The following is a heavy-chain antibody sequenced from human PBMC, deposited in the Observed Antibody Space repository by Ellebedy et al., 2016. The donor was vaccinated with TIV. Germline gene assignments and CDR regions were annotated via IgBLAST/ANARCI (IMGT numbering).Heavy chain of an antibody. CDR1: GFTFDDYA. Sequence: SLKISXAASGFTFDDYAMHWVRQAPGKGLEWVSGISWNSGSIGYADSVKGRFTISRDNAKNSLYLQMNSLRAEDTALYYCAKEGEWLLQYYFDYWGQGTLVTVSS. V-gene: IGHV3-9*01. CDR2: ISWNSGSI. CDR3: AKEGEWLLQYYFDY. J-gene: IGHJ4*02. D-gene: IGHD3-3*01.